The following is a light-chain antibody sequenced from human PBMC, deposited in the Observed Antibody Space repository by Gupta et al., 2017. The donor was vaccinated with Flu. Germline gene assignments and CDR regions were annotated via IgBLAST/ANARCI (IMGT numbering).Light chain of an antibody. V-gene: IGKV1-33*01. J-gene: IGKJ5*01. CDR3: QHFHNLPLT. Sequence: PSSLSASVGDRVTITCQASQDINNNLNWYQQKPGKAPKLLIYDASNLETGVPSRFSGSGSGTHFTFSISSLQPEDVATYFCQHFHNLPLTFGQGTRLEI. CDR2: DAS. CDR1: QDINNN.